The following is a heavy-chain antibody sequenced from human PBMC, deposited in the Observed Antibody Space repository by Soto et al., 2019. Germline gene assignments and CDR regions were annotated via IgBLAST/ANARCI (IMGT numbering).Heavy chain of an antibody. V-gene: IGHV3-23*01. Sequence: EVQLLESGGGLVQPGGSLRLSCAASGFTFSNYGMSWVRQAPGKGLEWVSGISGNGGNTYYADSVKGRFTIFRDNSKNTLYLQMNSLRAEDTAVYYCAQVLGYCTSTSCYPPYSWGQGTLVTVSS. CDR3: AQVLGYCTSTSCYPPYS. CDR2: ISGNGGNT. CDR1: GFTFSNYG. D-gene: IGHD2-2*01. J-gene: IGHJ4*02.